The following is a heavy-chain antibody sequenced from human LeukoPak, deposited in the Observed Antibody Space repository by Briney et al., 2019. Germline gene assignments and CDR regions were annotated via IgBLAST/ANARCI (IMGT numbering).Heavy chain of an antibody. CDR2: IHQDGSET. V-gene: IGHV3-7*04. J-gene: IGHJ5*02. CDR1: GFTFTKYW. CDR3: ARGVAAAGTRWFDP. D-gene: IGHD6-13*01. Sequence: GGSLRLSCAASGFTFTKYWMAWVRQAPAKGLEWVASIHQDGSETHSIDSGRFTISRDNAKNSLYLQMNSLRAEDTAVYYCARGVAAAGTRWFDPWGQGTLVTVSS.